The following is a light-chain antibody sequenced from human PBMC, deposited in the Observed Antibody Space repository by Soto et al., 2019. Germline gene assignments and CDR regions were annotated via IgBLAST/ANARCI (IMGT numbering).Light chain of an antibody. Sequence: QSVLTQPPSASXTPGQTVTISCSGSTSNIGTFYVYWYQHLPGTAPKLLIYLGDQRASGVSDRFSGSKSGTSASLAINGLRSDDEADYYCAAWDDNLNAYVFGSGTKLTVL. CDR2: LGD. V-gene: IGLV1-47*02. J-gene: IGLJ1*01. CDR3: AAWDDNLNAYV. CDR1: TSNIGTFY.